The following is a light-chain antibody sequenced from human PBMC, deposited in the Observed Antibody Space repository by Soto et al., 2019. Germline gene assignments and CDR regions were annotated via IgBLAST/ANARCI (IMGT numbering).Light chain of an antibody. CDR3: CSYAGSYTYV. J-gene: IGLJ1*01. CDR2: DVS. V-gene: IGLV2-11*01. Sequence: QPVLTQPRSVSGSPGQSVTISCTGTSSDVGDYNYVSWYQQHPGNAPKLMIYDVSKWPSGVPDRFSGSKSGNTASLTISGLQAEDEADYYCCSYAGSYTYVFGTGTKLTVL. CDR1: SSDVGDYNY.